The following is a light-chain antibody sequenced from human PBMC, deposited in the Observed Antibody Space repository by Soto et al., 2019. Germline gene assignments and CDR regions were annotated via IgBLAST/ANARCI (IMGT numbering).Light chain of an antibody. J-gene: IGKJ1*01. Sequence: IVLTQAPATLSLSPGERATLSCRASQSVSSYLAWYQQKPGQAPRLLISDASNRATGIPDRFSGTGSGTDFTLTISRLEPEDFALYYCHQYASSFGTFGQGTKVDIK. CDR3: HQYASSFGT. CDR2: DAS. V-gene: IGKV3-11*01. CDR1: QSVSSY.